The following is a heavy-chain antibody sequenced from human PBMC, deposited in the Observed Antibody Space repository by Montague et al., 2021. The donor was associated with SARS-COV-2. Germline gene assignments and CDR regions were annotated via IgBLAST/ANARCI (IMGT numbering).Heavy chain of an antibody. V-gene: IGHV4-4*07. D-gene: IGHD3-22*01. J-gene: IGHJ4*02. CDR1: AGSISRYY. CDR3: AKHYYDNSGFDY. Sequence: SETLSLTCTVSAGSISRYYWSWIRQPAGKGLEWVGRIYTTGSTNXNPSLKSRVTMSVDTSMNQISLKLRSVTAADTAVYYCAKHYYDNSGFDYWGQGTLVTVSS. CDR2: IYTTGST.